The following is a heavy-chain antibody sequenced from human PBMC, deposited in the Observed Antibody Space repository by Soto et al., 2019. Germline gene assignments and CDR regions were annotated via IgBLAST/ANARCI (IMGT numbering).Heavy chain of an antibody. CDR2: IYHVGNT. V-gene: IGHV4-4*02. D-gene: IGHD2-2*03. J-gene: IGHJ6*02. Sequence: SETLSLTCAVSGGSVSSSQWWTWVRHAPGKGPEWLGAIYHVGNTKYNPSLQSRVTISVDKSNNHFSLSLNSVTAADTAVYYCARLNGYCISTNCHGYYGMDVWGQGTTVTVSS. CDR1: GGSVSSSQW. CDR3: ARLNGYCISTNCHGYYGMDV.